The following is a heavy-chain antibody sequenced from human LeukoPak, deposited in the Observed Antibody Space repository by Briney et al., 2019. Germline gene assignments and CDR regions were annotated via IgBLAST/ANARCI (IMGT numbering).Heavy chain of an antibody. J-gene: IGHJ5*02. CDR3: AREGGDGSGWLELENWFDP. CDR1: GYTFTGYY. CDR2: INPSSGDT. D-gene: IGHD6-19*01. Sequence: ASVNVSCKASGYTFTGYYMHWVRQAPGQGLEWMGRINPSSGDTKYAQKFEGRVTMTRDTSTTTGYMELSRLRSDDTGVYYCAREGGDGSGWLELENWFDPWGQGTLVTVSS. V-gene: IGHV1-2*05.